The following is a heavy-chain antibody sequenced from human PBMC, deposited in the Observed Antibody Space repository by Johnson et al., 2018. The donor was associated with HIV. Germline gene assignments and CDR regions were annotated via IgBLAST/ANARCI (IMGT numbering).Heavy chain of an antibody. V-gene: IGHV3-33*01. Sequence: VQLVESGGGVVPPGRSLRLSCAASGFSFSSYGMHWVRQAPGKGLEWVAVIWYDGSNKYYADSVKGRFTISRDNSKNTLYLQMNSLRAEDTAVYYCAREFVGGSSSTVSAFDIWGQGTMVTVSS. J-gene: IGHJ3*02. CDR1: GFSFSSYG. CDR2: IWYDGSNK. CDR3: AREFVGGSSSTVSAFDI. D-gene: IGHD6-13*01.